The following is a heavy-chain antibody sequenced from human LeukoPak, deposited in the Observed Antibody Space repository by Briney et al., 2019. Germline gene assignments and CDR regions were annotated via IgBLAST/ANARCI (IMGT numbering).Heavy chain of an antibody. D-gene: IGHD3-22*01. CDR3: ARGLINSGGYYGGIDY. V-gene: IGHV1-46*01. CDR2: INPSGGST. CDR1: GYTFTTYY. J-gene: IGHJ4*02. Sequence: ASVKVSCKASGYTFTTYYVHWVRQAPGQGLEWMGIINPSGGSTTYAQKFRGRLTMTSDTSASTAYMELSSLGSEDMAMYYCARGLINSGGYYGGIDYWGQGILVTVSS.